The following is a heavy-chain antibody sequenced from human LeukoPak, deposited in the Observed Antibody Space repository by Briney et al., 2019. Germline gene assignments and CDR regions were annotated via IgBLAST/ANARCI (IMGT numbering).Heavy chain of an antibody. D-gene: IGHD3-10*01. CDR2: IIPIFGTA. CDR3: AREDGSGSFLYYFDY. Sequence: GASVKVSCKASGHTFTSYAISWVRQAPGQGLEWMGGIIPIFGTANYAQKFQGRVTITADESTSTAYMELSSLRSEDTAVYYCAREDGSGSFLYYFDYWGQGTLVTVSS. V-gene: IGHV1-69*13. CDR1: GHTFTSYA. J-gene: IGHJ4*02.